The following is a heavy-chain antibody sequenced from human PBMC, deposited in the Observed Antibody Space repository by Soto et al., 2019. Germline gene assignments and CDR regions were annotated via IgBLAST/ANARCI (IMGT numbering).Heavy chain of an antibody. J-gene: IGHJ6*02. V-gene: IGHV1-69*12. Sequence: QVQPVQSGAEVKKPGSSVKVSCKASGGTFSSYGISWVRQAPGQGLEWMGEIIPIFGTANYAQKFQGRVTITADESTSTAYMELSRLRSEDTAVYYCARAVEQSYYYYGMDVWGQGTTVTVSS. CDR3: ARAVEQSYYYYGMDV. CDR1: GGTFSSYG. CDR2: IIPIFGTA.